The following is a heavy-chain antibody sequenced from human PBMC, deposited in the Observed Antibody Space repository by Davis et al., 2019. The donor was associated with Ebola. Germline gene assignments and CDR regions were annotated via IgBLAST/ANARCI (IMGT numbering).Heavy chain of an antibody. V-gene: IGHV4-39*01. Sequence: SETLSLTCTVSGGSISSSSYYWGWIRQPPGKGLEWIGSIYYSGSTYYNSSLKSRVTISVDTSKNQFSLKLSPVTAADTAVYYCAELFITMVRGVIIKEYYFDYWGQGTLVTVSS. CDR2: IYYSGST. J-gene: IGHJ4*02. CDR3: AELFITMVRGVIIKEYYFDY. CDR1: GGSISSSSYY. D-gene: IGHD3-10*01.